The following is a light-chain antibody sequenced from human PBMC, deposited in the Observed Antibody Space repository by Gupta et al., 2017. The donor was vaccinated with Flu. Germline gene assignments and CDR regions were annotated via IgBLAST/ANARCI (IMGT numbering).Light chain of an antibody. V-gene: IGLV1-51*01. J-gene: IGLJ3*02. Sequence: HSVLTQPPSVSAAPGQKVTISCSRSSSNIGNNYVSWYQQLPGTAPKLLIYDNNKRPSGIPDRFSGSKSGTSATLGITGLQTGDEADYYCGTWDSSLSAGVFGGGTKLTVL. CDR2: DNN. CDR1: SSNIGNNY. CDR3: GTWDSSLSAGV.